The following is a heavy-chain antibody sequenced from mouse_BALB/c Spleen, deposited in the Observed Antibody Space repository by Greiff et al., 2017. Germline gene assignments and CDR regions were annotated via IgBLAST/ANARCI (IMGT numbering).Heavy chain of an antibody. CDR2: IYPGDGST. J-gene: IGHJ2*01. V-gene: IGHV1S33*01. Sequence: LKESGPGLVQPGALVKISCKASGYTFTSYDINWVKQRPGQGLEWIGWIYPGDGSTKYNEKFKGQATLTADKSSSTAYMQLSSLTSENSAVYVWERGESCDGYLDYWGQGTTLTVSA. CDR1: GYTFTSYD. D-gene: IGHD2-3*01. CDR3: ERGESCDGYLDY.